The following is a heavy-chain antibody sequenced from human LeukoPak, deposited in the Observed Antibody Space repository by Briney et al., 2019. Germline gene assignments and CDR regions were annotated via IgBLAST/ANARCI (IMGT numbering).Heavy chain of an antibody. CDR1: GFTFSSYG. J-gene: IGHJ4*02. Sequence: PGGSLRLSCAASGFTFSSYGMHWVRQAPGKGLEWVAFIRYDGSNKYYADSVKGRSTISRDNSKNTLYLQMNSLRAEDTAVYYCAKGSRIAAAGTVYFDYWGQGTLVTVSS. V-gene: IGHV3-30*02. D-gene: IGHD6-13*01. CDR3: AKGSRIAAAGTVYFDY. CDR2: IRYDGSNK.